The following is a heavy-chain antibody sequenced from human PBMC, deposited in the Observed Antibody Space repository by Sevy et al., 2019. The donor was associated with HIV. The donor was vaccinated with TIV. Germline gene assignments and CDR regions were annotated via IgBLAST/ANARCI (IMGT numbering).Heavy chain of an antibody. Sequence: SETLSLTCTVSGDSISSSSYYWGWIHQPPGKGLEWIGPIFYSGSTYYNPSLQSRVTISVDTSKNQFSLKLSSVTAADTSVYYCARHGGQWLNNFDYWGQGTLVTVSS. CDR1: GDSISSSSYY. J-gene: IGHJ4*02. D-gene: IGHD6-19*01. CDR3: ARHGGQWLNNFDY. V-gene: IGHV4-39*01. CDR2: IFYSGST.